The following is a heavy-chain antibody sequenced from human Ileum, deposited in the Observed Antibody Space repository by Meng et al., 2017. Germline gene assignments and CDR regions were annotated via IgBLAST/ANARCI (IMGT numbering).Heavy chain of an antibody. CDR2: IFYSGST. CDR1: GGSISSGGYY. V-gene: IGHV4-31*03. D-gene: IGHD3/OR15-3a*01. J-gene: IGHJ5*02. Sequence: VQLQAPGPGLVKPSQTLSLTCTVSGGSISSGGYYWGWIRQHPGKGLEWIGYIFYSGSTYYNSSLKSRINISVDTSKNQFSLKVSSVTAADTAVYYCARVRRGLGLRFDPWGQGTLVTVSS. CDR3: ARVRRGLGLRFDP.